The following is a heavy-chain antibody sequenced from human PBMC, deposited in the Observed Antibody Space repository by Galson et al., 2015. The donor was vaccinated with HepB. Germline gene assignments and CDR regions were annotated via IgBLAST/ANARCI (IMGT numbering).Heavy chain of an antibody. CDR3: ARQAMVVADGMDV. CDR2: IYPGDSDT. V-gene: IGHV5-51*01. Sequence: QSGAEVKKPGESLKISCKGSGYTFTSYWIGWVRQMPGKGLEWMGIIYPGDSDTRKRPSFQGQVTISVDKSISTAYLQWSSLKASDTAMYYCARQAMVVADGMDVWGQGTTVTVSS. J-gene: IGHJ6*02. D-gene: IGHD2-15*01. CDR1: GYTFTSYW.